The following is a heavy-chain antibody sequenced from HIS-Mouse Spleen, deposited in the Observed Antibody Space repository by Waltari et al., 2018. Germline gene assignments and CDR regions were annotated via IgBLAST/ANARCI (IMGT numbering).Heavy chain of an antibody. V-gene: IGHV4-39*07. CDR2: IYYSGST. Sequence: QLQLQESGPGLGKPSETLSLTCTVSGGAISSSSSYWGWIRQPPGKGLEWIGSIYYSGSTYYNPSLKSRVTISVDTSKNQFSLKLSSVTAADTAVYYCARLTTVVTSGAFDIWGQGTMVTVSS. D-gene: IGHD4-17*01. CDR3: ARLTTVVTSGAFDI. CDR1: GGAISSSSSY. J-gene: IGHJ3*02.